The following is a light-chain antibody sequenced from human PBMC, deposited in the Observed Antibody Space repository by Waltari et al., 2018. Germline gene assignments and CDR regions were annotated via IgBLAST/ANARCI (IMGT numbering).Light chain of an antibody. CDR2: DVY. CDR1: GSDVGGYDY. Sequence: QSALTQPASVSGSPGQAIIISCTGTGSDVGGYDYVSWYQQYPGKAPRLIIYDVYNRPSAVPNCFSGSKSDNTSPLTISGLQAEDESVYYCSSYTSSGVVFGGGTKLTVL. CDR3: SSYTSSGVV. J-gene: IGLJ2*01. V-gene: IGLV2-14*01.